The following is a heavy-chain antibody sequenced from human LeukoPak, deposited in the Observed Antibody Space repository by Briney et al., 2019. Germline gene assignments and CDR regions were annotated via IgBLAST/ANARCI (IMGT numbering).Heavy chain of an antibody. Sequence: SETLSLTCTVSGGSISNYYWSWIRQPPGKGLEWIGYIHYSGSTNYNPSLKSRVTISVDTSKNQFSLKLSSVTAADTAVYYCARAVMGFGELENWFDPWGQGTLVTVSS. V-gene: IGHV4-59*12. J-gene: IGHJ5*02. CDR3: ARAVMGFGELENWFDP. CDR2: IHYSGST. D-gene: IGHD3-10*01. CDR1: GGSISNYY.